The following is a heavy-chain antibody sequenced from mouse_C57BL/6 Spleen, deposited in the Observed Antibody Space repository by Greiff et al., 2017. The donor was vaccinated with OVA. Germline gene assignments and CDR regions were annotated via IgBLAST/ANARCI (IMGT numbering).Heavy chain of an antibody. J-gene: IGHJ1*03. CDR1: GFTFSDYY. CDR2: ISNGGGST. CDR3: ARQGVTTWYFDV. D-gene: IGHD2-5*01. V-gene: IGHV5-12*01. Sequence: EVQLVESGGGLVQPGGSLKLSCAASGFTFSDYYMYWVRQTPEKRLEWVAYISNGGGSTYYPDTVKGRFTISRDNAKNTLYLQMSRLKSEDTAMYYCARQGVTTWYFDVWGTGTTVTVSS.